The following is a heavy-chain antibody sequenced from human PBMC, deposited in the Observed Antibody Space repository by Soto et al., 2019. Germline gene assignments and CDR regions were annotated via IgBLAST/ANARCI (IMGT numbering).Heavy chain of an antibody. Sequence: GVSVKVSCKASGYTLTSYDINWVRQATGQGLEWMGWMNPNSGNTGYAQKFQGRVTMTRNTSISTAYMELSSLRSEDTAVYYCARGSLRYFDWLTSGGNWFDPWGQGTLVTVSS. D-gene: IGHD3-9*01. CDR3: ARGSLRYFDWLTSGGNWFDP. J-gene: IGHJ5*02. CDR2: MNPNSGNT. V-gene: IGHV1-8*01. CDR1: GYTLTSYD.